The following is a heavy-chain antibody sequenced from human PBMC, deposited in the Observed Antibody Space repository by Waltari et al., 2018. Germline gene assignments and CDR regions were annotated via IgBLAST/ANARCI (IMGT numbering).Heavy chain of an antibody. J-gene: IGHJ4*02. V-gene: IGHV3-33*01. D-gene: IGHD3-22*01. CDR1: GFTFRRSA. CDR2: LWYDGSSQ. CDR3: ARGDYDYSGYIDY. Sequence: QVQLVESGGGVVQPGTSLRLSCAASGFTFRRSAMHWVRQAPGKGLGWVAVLWYDGSSQYDADSVKGRITISRDKSKDTLYLQMNSLRAEDTAVYYCARGDYDYSGYIDYWGQGTLVTVSS.